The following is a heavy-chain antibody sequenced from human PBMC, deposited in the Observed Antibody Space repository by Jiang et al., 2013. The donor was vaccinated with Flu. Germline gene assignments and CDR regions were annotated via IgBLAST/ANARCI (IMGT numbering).Heavy chain of an antibody. V-gene: IGHV3-23*04. D-gene: IGHD6-19*01. J-gene: IGHJ4*02. CDR3: AKPYPRHIPLSGIIDY. Sequence: VQLVESGGGLVQPGRSLRLSCAASGFTFSSYVVIWVRQAPGKGLEWVSSISASGLSTYYADSVKGRFTVSRDNSKNTLYLQMNSLRAEDTALYYCAKPYPRHIPLSGIIDYWGQGTLVTVSS. CDR1: GFTFSSYV. CDR2: ISASGLST.